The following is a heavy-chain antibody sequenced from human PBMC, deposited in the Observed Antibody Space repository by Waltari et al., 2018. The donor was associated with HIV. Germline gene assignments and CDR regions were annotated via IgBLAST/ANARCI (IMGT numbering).Heavy chain of an antibody. Sequence: EVQLVESGGGLVKPGGSLRLSCGASGFTFSSYSMNWVCQAPGKGLEWVSSIRSSSSNIYYADSVKGRFTISRDNAKNSLYLQMNSLRAEDTAVYYCARSDTAMAPFDYWGQGTLVTVSS. CDR1: GFTFSSYS. V-gene: IGHV3-21*01. J-gene: IGHJ4*02. CDR2: IRSSSSNI. CDR3: ARSDTAMAPFDY. D-gene: IGHD5-18*01.